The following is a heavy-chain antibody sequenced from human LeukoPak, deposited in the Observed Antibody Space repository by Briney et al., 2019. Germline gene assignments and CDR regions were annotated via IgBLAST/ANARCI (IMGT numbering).Heavy chain of an antibody. J-gene: IGHJ4*02. CDR2: ISSNGGST. Sequence: GGSLRLSCTASGVTFSSYAMHWVRQAPGKGLEYVSAISSNGGSTYYANSVKGRFTISRDNSKNALYLQVSSLRAEDTAVYYCVKRSNYAYFDYWGQGTLVTVSS. V-gene: IGHV3-64D*06. CDR1: GVTFSSYA. D-gene: IGHD1-7*01. CDR3: VKRSNYAYFDY.